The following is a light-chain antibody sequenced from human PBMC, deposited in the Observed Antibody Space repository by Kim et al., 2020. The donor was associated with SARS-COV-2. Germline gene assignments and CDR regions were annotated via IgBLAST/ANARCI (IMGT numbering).Light chain of an antibody. V-gene: IGKV1-27*01. CDR2: AAS. J-gene: IGKJ1*01. Sequence: ASVGDRVTITCRASQDIANSLAWYQQKPGKGPKVLIYAASTLQSGVPSRFSGSGSGTEFTLTIGSLQTEVVATYYWQKYNSAPWTFGPGTKVDIK. CDR1: QDIANS. CDR3: QKYNSAPWT.